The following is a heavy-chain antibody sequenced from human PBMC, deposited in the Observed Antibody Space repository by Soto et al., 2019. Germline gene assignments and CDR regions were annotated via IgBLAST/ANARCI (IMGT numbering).Heavy chain of an antibody. Sequence: QVQLVQSGAEVRKPGASVKVSCKASGYTFTDYYMHWVRQAPGQGLEWMGWINPKTGGTNYVQKFQGRVTMTRDTSITTAYMELSRLRSDDTAVYYCARDVVGSDYFDSRGQGTLVTVSS. J-gene: IGHJ4*02. CDR1: GYTFTDYY. CDR2: INPKTGGT. CDR3: ARDVVGSDYFDS. V-gene: IGHV1-2*02. D-gene: IGHD1-26*01.